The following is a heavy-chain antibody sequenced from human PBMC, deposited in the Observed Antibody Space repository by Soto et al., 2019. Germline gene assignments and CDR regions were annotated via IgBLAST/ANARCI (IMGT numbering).Heavy chain of an antibody. CDR3: AKDVVVGATTGWGDYYYYYGMGV. CDR2: ISYDGSNK. J-gene: IGHJ6*02. D-gene: IGHD1-26*01. CDR1: GFTFNSYG. Sequence: GGSLRLSCAASGFTFNSYGMPGARQTPGKGLEWVAVISYDGSNKYYADSVKGRFTISRDNSKNTLYLQMNSLRAEDTAVYYCAKDVVVGATTGWGDYYYYYGMGVCGQGTTVSGYS. V-gene: IGHV3-30*18.